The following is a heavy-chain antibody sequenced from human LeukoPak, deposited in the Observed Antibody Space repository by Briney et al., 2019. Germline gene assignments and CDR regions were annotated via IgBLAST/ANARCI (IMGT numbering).Heavy chain of an antibody. CDR2: IKSDGSST. V-gene: IGHV3-74*01. CDR3: ARDDSSEYPDY. Sequence: PGGSLRLSCAASGFTFSNYWMHWVRQAPGKGLVWVSRIKSDGSSTSYADSVKGRFTISRDNAKNTLYLQMNSLRAEDTAVYYCARDDSSEYPDYWGQGTLVTISS. J-gene: IGHJ4*02. D-gene: IGHD3-22*01. CDR1: GFTFSNYW.